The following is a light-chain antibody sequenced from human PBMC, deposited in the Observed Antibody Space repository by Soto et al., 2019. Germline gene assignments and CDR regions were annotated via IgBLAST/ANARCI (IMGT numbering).Light chain of an antibody. Sequence: QSALTQPASVSGSPGQSITISCTGTSSDAGGYNYVSWYQQHPGKAPKLMIYDVINRPSGVSNRFSGSKSGNTASLTISGLQAEDEADYYCSSYTISSPHVVFGGGTKVTVL. J-gene: IGLJ2*01. CDR1: SSDAGGYNY. V-gene: IGLV2-14*01. CDR3: SSYTISSPHVV. CDR2: DVI.